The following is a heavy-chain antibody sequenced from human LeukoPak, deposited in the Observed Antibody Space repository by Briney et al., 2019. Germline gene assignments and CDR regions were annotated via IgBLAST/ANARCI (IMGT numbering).Heavy chain of an antibody. Sequence: SETLSLTCAVYGGSFSGYYCSWIRQPPGKGLEWIGEINHSGSTNYNPSLKSRVTISVDTSKNQFSLKPSSVTAADTAVYYCARGGYGTYYDFWSGFIFDYWGQGTLVTVSS. CDR2: INHSGST. CDR1: GGSFSGYY. CDR3: ARGGYGTYYDFWSGFIFDY. J-gene: IGHJ4*02. D-gene: IGHD3-3*01. V-gene: IGHV4-34*01.